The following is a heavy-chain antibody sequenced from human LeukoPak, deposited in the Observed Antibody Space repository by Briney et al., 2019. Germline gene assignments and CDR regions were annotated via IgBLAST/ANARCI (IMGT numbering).Heavy chain of an antibody. D-gene: IGHD3-10*01. CDR3: AKAVDRITRLSRGDYYYGMDV. CDR2: ISGSGGST. J-gene: IGHJ6*02. Sequence: QAGGSLRLSCAASGFTFSSYAMSWVRQAPGKGLEWVSAISGSGGSTYYADSVKGRFTISRDNSKNTLYLQMNSLRAEDTAVYYCAKAVDRITRLSRGDYYYGMDVWGQGTTVTVSS. V-gene: IGHV3-23*01. CDR1: GFTFSSYA.